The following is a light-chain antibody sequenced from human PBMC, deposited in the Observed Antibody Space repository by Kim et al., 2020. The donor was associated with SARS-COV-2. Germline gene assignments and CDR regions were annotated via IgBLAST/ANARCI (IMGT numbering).Light chain of an antibody. CDR2: EVS. Sequence: QSALTQPASVSGSPGQSITIACTGTSSDVGSYNFVSWYQQHPGKGPKLMIYEVSKRRSGVSDRFSGSKSGNTASLTISGLQAEDEADYYCCAYAGNSAFPYVFGAGTKVTDL. CDR3: CAYAGNSAFPYV. J-gene: IGLJ1*01. CDR1: SSDVGSYNF. V-gene: IGLV2-23*02.